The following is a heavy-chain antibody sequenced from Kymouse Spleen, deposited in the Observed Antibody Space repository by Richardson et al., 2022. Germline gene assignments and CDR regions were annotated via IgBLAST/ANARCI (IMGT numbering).Heavy chain of an antibody. CDR3: AREEYCTNGVCSSFDY. CDR1: GYTFTSYA. V-gene: IGHV1-3*01. D-gene: IGHD2-8*01. CDR2: INAGNGNT. J-gene: IGHJ4*02. Sequence: QVQLVQSGAEVKKPGASVKVSCKASGYTFTSYAMHWVRQAPGQRLEWMGWINAGNGNTKYSQKFQGRVTITRDTSASTAYMELSSLRSEDTAVYYCAREEYCTNGVCSSFDYWGQGTLVTVSS.